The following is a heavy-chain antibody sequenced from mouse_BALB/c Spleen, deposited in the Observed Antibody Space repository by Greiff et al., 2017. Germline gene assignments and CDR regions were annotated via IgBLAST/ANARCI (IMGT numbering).Heavy chain of an antibody. CDR3: ARGYDSYAMDY. Sequence: EVKLMESGGGLVQPGGSRKLSCAASGFTFSSFGMHWVRQAPEKGLEWVAYISSGSSTIYYADTVKGRFTISRDNPKNTLFLQMTSLRSEDTAMYYCARGYDSYAMDYWGQGTSVTGSS. V-gene: IGHV5-17*02. CDR2: ISSGSSTI. CDR1: GFTFSSFG. J-gene: IGHJ4*01.